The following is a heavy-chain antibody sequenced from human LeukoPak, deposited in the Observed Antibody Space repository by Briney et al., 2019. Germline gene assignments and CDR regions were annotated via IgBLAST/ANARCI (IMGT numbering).Heavy chain of an antibody. CDR1: GGSLSTYY. Sequence: SETLSLTCTVSGGSLSTYYWSWIRQPPGKGLEWIGYIYYSGNSNYNPSLRSRVTMSLDTSKNQFSLKLCSVTAADTAVYYCVRRVAVRGFYGFDIWGQGAMVTVSS. CDR2: IYYSGNS. V-gene: IGHV4-59*12. CDR3: VRRVAVRGFYGFDI. J-gene: IGHJ3*02. D-gene: IGHD6-6*01.